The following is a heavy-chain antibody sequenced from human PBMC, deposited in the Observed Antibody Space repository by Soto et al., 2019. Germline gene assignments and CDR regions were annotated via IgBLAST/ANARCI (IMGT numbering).Heavy chain of an antibody. CDR1: GYTFTRDQ. V-gene: IGHV1-46*01. CDR3: GRAMRSLLSITALDT. CDR2: IDPSGGKT. Sequence: GASVKVSCKASGYTFTRDQIHWVRKAPGQGLEWMGMIDPSGGKTNYAQKFQSRVTMTRDTSTSTVYMALSSLRSEDTAIYFCGRAMRSLLSITALDTWGKGTLVTVSS. J-gene: IGHJ5*02. D-gene: IGHD3-10*01.